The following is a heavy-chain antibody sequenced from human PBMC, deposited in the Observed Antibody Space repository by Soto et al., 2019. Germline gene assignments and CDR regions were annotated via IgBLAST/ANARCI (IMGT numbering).Heavy chain of an antibody. CDR3: ARAPKYYYGSGSYWDFDY. J-gene: IGHJ4*02. CDR2: MNPNSGNT. Sequence: ASVKVSCKASGYTFTSYDINWVRQATGQGLEWMGWMNPNSGNTGYAQKFQGRVTMTRNTSISTAYMELSSLRSEDTAVYYCARAPKYYYGSGSYWDFDYWGQGTLVTVSS. CDR1: GYTFTSYD. V-gene: IGHV1-8*01. D-gene: IGHD3-10*01.